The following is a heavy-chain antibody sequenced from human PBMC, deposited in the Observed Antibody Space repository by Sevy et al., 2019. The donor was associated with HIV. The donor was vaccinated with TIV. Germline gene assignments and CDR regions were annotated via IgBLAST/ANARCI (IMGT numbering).Heavy chain of an antibody. CDR3: ARDPLLPSFGWYRTGAGLDY. CDR1: GDSVSSNSAA. CDR2: TYYRSKWYN. J-gene: IGHJ4*02. V-gene: IGHV6-1*01. Sequence: KQSQTLSLTCAISGDSVSSNSAAWNWIRQSPSRGLEWLGRTYYRSKWYNDYTVSVKSRITINPDTSKNQFSLQLNSVTPEDTAVYYCARDPLLPSFGWYRTGAGLDYWGQGTLVTVSS. D-gene: IGHD6-19*01.